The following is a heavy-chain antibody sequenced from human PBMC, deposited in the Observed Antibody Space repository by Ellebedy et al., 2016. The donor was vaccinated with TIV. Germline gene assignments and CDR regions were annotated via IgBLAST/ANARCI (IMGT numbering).Heavy chain of an antibody. Sequence: GESLKISCAASGFTFSSHDMHWVRQPTGNGLEWVSGITSAGDTYYLSPVKGRFIISRDSAKNSLYLQMNSLRAEDTAVYYCARATSGFDYWGQGALATVSS. V-gene: IGHV3-13*01. CDR3: ARATSGFDY. J-gene: IGHJ4*02. CDR2: ITSAGDT. D-gene: IGHD5-24*01. CDR1: GFTFSSHD.